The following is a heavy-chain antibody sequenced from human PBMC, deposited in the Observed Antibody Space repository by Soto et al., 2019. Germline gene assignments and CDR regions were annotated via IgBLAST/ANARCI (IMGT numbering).Heavy chain of an antibody. V-gene: IGHV4-31*03. J-gene: IGHJ4*02. D-gene: IGHD4-17*01. CDR1: GGSISTGGYY. CDR2: IYYSGST. Sequence: QVQLQESGPGLVKPSQTLSLTCTVSGGSISTGGYYWTWIRQQPGKGLEWIGYIYYSGSTYYNPSLKSRVTISVNTYKNQFSLKIRSVTAADTDVYYCARGLSVTRFDNWGQGTLVTVSS. CDR3: ARGLSVTRFDN.